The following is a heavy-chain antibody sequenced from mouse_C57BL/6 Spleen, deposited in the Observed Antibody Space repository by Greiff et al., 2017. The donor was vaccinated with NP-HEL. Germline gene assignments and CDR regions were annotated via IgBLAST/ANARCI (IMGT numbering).Heavy chain of an antibody. CDR3: ARGGYDYEEFAY. V-gene: IGHV1-80*01. CDR1: GYAFSSYW. D-gene: IGHD2-4*01. Sequence: QVQLKESGAELVKPGASVKISCKASGYAFSSYWMNWVKQRPGKGLEWMGRFYPGDGDTNYNGKFKGKATLTADKSSSTAYMQLSSLTSEDSAVYFCARGGYDYEEFAYWGQGTLVTVSA. CDR2: FYPGDGDT. J-gene: IGHJ3*01.